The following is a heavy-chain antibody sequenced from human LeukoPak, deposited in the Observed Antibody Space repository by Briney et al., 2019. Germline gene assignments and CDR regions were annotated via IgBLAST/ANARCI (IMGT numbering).Heavy chain of an antibody. V-gene: IGHV5-10-1*01. Sequence: GESLKISRKGSGYSFTSYWISWVRQMPGKGLEWMGRIDPSDSYTNYSPSFQGHVTISADKSISTAYLQWSSLKASDTAMYYCARQTSYYDILTGSAFDYWGQGTLVTVSS. CDR2: IDPSDSYT. J-gene: IGHJ4*02. CDR1: GYSFTSYW. CDR3: ARQTSYYDILTGSAFDY. D-gene: IGHD3-9*01.